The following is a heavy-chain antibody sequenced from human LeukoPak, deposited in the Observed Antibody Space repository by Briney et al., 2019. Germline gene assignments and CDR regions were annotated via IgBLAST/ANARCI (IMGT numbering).Heavy chain of an antibody. D-gene: IGHD3-22*01. CDR1: GYTLTELS. J-gene: IGHJ4*02. CDR3: ARGLGDYDSSGYTASDFDY. Sequence: ASVKVSCKVSGYTLTELSMHWVRQAPGKGLEWMGGFDPEDGETIYAQKFQGRVTMTEDTSTDTAYMELSSLRSEDTAVYYCARGLGDYDSSGYTASDFDYWGQGTLVTVSS. CDR2: FDPEDGET. V-gene: IGHV1-24*01.